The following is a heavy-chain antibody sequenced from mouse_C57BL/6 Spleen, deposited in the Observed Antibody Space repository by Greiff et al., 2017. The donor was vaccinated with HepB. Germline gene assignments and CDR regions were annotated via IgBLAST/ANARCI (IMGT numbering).Heavy chain of an antibody. CDR3: TRITTVVATGDY. CDR1: GYTFTDYE. CDR2: IDPETGGT. D-gene: IGHD1-1*01. Sequence: QVQLKQSGAELVRPGASVTLSCKASGYTFTDYEMHWVKQTPVHGLEWIGAIDPETGGTAYNQKFKGKAILTADKSSSTAYMELRSLTSEDSAVYYCTRITTVVATGDYWGQGTSVTVSS. J-gene: IGHJ4*01. V-gene: IGHV1-15*01.